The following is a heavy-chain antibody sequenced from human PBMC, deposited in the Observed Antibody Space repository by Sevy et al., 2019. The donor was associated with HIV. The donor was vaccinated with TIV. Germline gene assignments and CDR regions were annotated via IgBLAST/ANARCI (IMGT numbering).Heavy chain of an antibody. V-gene: IGHV4-59*01. D-gene: IGHD5-12*01. J-gene: IGHJ5*02. CDR1: GGSISTYY. CDR3: ARAPPVRSGDDSLNWFDP. Sequence: SETLSLTCTVSGGSISTYYWSWIRQPPGKGLEYIGYIYYTGSTNYNPSLKSRVTISVDTSKNQFPLKLRSVTAVDTAVDYCARAPPVRSGDDSLNWFDPWGQGTLVTVSS. CDR2: IYYTGST.